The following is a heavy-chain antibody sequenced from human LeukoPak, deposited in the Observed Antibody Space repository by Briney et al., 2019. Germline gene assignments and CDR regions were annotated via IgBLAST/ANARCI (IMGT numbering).Heavy chain of an antibody. V-gene: IGHV4-38-2*02. D-gene: IGHD2-15*01. J-gene: IGHJ5*02. CDR3: ARDVVVAAREDWFDP. Sequence: SETLSLTCTVSGYSISSGSYWGWIRQPPGKGLEWIGSIYHSGSTYYNPSLKSRVTISVDTSKNQFSLKLSSVTATDTAVNYCARDVVVAAREDWFDPWGQGTLVTVSS. CDR1: GYSISSGSY. CDR2: IYHSGST.